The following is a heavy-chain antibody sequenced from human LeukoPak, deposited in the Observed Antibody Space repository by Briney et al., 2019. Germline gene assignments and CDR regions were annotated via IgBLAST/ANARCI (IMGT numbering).Heavy chain of an antibody. J-gene: IGHJ4*02. CDR1: GFTFNIYW. CDR2: IISDGSRT. V-gene: IGHV3-74*01. CDR3: ARDVGYSYGL. D-gene: IGHD5-18*01. Sequence: GGSLRLSCAASGFTFNIYWMHWVRQAPGKGLEWVSLIISDGSRTTYADSVKGRFTISRDNSRNTVFLQMNNLRAGDSAVYYCARDVGYSYGLWGQGTLVTVSS.